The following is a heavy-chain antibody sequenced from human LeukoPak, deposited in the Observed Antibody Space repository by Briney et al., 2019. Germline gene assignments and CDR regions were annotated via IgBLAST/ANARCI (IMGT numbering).Heavy chain of an antibody. CDR2: INPNSGGT. J-gene: IGHJ4*02. D-gene: IGHD2-15*01. V-gene: IGHV1-2*04. CDR1: GYTFTGYY. Sequence: GASVKVSCKASGYTFTGYYMHWVRQAPGQGLEWMGWINPNSGGTNYAQKFQGWVTMTRDTSISTAYMELSRLRSDDTAVYYCARAQHCSGGSCYRVKDTAMVMGYWGQGTLVTVSS. CDR3: ARAQHCSGGSCYRVKDTAMVMGY.